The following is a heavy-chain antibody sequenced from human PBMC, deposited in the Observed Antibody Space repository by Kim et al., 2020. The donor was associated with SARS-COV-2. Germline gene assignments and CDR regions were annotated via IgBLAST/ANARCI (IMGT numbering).Heavy chain of an antibody. CDR3: ARAPPDPGSAYFRY. D-gene: IGHD3-16*01. CDR1: GGSFSGYF. V-gene: IGHV4-34*01. CDR2: INHSGAA. J-gene: IGHJ4*02. Sequence: SETLSLTCAVYGGSFSGYFWTWIRQPPGGGLEWIGEINHSGAANYNPSLKRRVSISLYASKNQFSLNLFSVTAADTSVYFCARAPPDPGSAYFRYWGPGTLVTVSS.